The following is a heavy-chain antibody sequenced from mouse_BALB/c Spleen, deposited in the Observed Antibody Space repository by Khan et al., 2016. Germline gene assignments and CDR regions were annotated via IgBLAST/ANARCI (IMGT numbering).Heavy chain of an antibody. D-gene: IGHD4-1*01. CDR1: GYSITSDYA. Sequence: EVQLQESGPGLVKPSQSLSLTCTVTGYSITSDYAWNWIRQFPGNKLEWMGYISYSGSTSYNPSLKSRIPLTRDPSKNQFFLQLNSGTTEDTATYYCARLGRAYWGQGTLVTVSA. CDR3: ARLGRAY. J-gene: IGHJ3*01. CDR2: ISYSGST. V-gene: IGHV3-2*02.